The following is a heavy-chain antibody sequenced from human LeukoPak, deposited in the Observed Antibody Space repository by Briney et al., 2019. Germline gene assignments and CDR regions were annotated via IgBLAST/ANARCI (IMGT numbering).Heavy chain of an antibody. D-gene: IGHD6-13*01. J-gene: IGHJ4*02. Sequence: SETLSLTCAVYGGSFSGYYWSWIRQPPGKGLEWIGEINHSGSTNYNPPLKSRVTISVDTSKNQFSLKLSSVTAADTAVYYCARSPAAGTRRNDYWGQGTLVTVSS. V-gene: IGHV4-34*01. CDR3: ARSPAAGTRRNDY. CDR2: INHSGST. CDR1: GGSFSGYY.